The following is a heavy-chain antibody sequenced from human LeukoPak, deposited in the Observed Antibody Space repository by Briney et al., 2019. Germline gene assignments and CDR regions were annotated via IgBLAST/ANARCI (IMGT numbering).Heavy chain of an antibody. V-gene: IGHV3-30*03. D-gene: IGHD1-26*01. J-gene: IGHJ4*02. CDR3: ARDPGNIVGANEFDY. CDR1: GFIFSSYG. CDR2: ISYDGSNK. Sequence: GGSLRLSCAASGFIFSSYGMHWVRQAPGKGLEWVAVISYDGSNKYCADTVKGRFTISRDNSKNTLYVQMNSLRAEDTAVYYCARDPGNIVGANEFDYWGQGTLVTVSS.